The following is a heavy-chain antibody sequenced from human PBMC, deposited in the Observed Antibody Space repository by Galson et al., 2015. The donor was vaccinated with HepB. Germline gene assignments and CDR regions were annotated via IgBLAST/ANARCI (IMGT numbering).Heavy chain of an antibody. J-gene: IGHJ4*02. V-gene: IGHV4-59*01. CDR3: ARGGYSGYDWDY. D-gene: IGHD5-12*01. CDR1: GGSISPYY. CDR2: IYYTGNT. Sequence: LSLTCTVSGGSISPYYWGWIRQTPGKGLEWIGFIYYTGNTNYNPSLKSRVTLSVDTSKNQFSLNLSSVTAADTAIYYCARGGYSGYDWDYWGQGTLVTVSS.